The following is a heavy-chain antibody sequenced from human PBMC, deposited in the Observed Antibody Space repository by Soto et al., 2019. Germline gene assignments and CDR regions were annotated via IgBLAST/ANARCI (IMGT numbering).Heavy chain of an antibody. CDR3: ARGWEVPLDNDFWSGYTLVVWFDP. D-gene: IGHD3-3*01. Sequence: EASVKVSCKASGYTFTSYGISWVRQAPGQGLEWMGWISAYNGNTNYAQKLQGRVTMTTDTSTSTAYMELRSLRSDDTAVYYCARGWEVPLDNDFWSGYTLVVWFDPWGQGTLVTVSS. V-gene: IGHV1-18*04. J-gene: IGHJ5*02. CDR2: ISAYNGNT. CDR1: GYTFTSYG.